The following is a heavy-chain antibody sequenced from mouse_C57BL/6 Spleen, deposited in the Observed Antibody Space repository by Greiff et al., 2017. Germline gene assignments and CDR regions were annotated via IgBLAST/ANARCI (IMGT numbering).Heavy chain of an antibody. V-gene: IGHV1-69*01. CDR3: ARRGYYGSSWGAMDY. CDR2: IDPSDSYT. Sequence: VQLQQPGAELVMPGASVKLSCKASGYTFTSYWMHWVKQRPGQGLEWIGEIDPSDSYTNYNQKFKGKSTLTVDKSSSTASMQLSSLTSEDSAVYYCARRGYYGSSWGAMDYWGQGTSVTVSS. J-gene: IGHJ4*01. D-gene: IGHD1-1*01. CDR1: GYTFTSYW.